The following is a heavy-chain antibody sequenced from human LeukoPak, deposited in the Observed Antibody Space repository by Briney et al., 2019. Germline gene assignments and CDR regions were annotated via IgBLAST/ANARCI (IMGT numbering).Heavy chain of an antibody. CDR1: GGSISSGSYY. D-gene: IGHD4-23*01. J-gene: IGHJ2*01. CDR2: IYTSGST. Sequence: SETLSLTCAVSGGSISSGSYYWSWIRQPAGKGLEWIGRIYTSGSTNYNPSLKSRVTISVGTSKNQFSLKLSSVTAADTAVYYCARDIGGSDWYFDLWGRGTLVTVSS. CDR3: ARDIGGSDWYFDL. V-gene: IGHV4-61*02.